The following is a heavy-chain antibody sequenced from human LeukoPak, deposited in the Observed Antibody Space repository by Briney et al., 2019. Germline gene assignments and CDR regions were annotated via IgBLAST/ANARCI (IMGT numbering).Heavy chain of an antibody. J-gene: IGHJ4*02. D-gene: IGHD3-9*01. CDR3: ARGYNYDILTGYSIPFDY. Sequence: ASVKVSRKASGYTFTSYYMHWVRQAPGQGLEWMGIINPSGGSTSYAQKFQGRVTMTRDTSTSTVYMELSSLRSEDTAVYYCARGYNYDILTGYSIPFDYWGQGTLVTVSS. CDR1: GYTFTSYY. V-gene: IGHV1-46*01. CDR2: INPSGGST.